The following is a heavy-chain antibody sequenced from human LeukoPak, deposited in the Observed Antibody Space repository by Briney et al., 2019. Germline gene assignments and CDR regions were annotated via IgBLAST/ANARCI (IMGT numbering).Heavy chain of an antibody. Sequence: PSETLSLTCAVYGGTFSGYYWSWIRQPPGKRLEWVGESNDSGGTNYNPSLKSRVTISADKSKNQVSLRLTSVTAADTAVYYCARDTRIEWLRFLDYWGQGILVTVSS. CDR2: SNDSGGT. J-gene: IGHJ4*02. CDR3: ARDTRIEWLRFLDY. V-gene: IGHV4-34*01. D-gene: IGHD5-12*01. CDR1: GGTFSGYY.